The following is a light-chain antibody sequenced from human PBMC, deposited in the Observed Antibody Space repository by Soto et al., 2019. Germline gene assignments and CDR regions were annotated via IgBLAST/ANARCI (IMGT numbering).Light chain of an antibody. Sequence: DIVMTQSPDSLAVSLCESATINCKSSQNLLYNSNNKNYLAWYQQKPGQPPKLLIYWASARESGVPDRFSGSGSGTDFTINISSLQAEDVAVYYCQQYYGTPWTFGQGTKVDIK. CDR1: QNLLYNSNNKNY. J-gene: IGKJ1*01. CDR3: QQYYGTPWT. V-gene: IGKV4-1*01. CDR2: WAS.